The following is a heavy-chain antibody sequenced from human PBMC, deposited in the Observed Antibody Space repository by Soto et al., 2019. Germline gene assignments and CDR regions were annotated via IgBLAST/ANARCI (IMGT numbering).Heavy chain of an antibody. V-gene: IGHV1-46*01. CDR2: INPSGGST. CDR1: GYTFTSYY. CDR3: ARDVPHPGYAPRPQYYYYYGMDV. D-gene: IGHD5-12*01. J-gene: IGHJ6*02. Sequence: ASVKVSCKASGYTFTSYYMHWVRQAPGQGLEWMGIINPSGGSTSYAQKFQGRVTMTRDTSTSTVYMELSSLRSEDTAVYYCARDVPHPGYAPRPQYYYYYGMDVWGQGTTVTVSS.